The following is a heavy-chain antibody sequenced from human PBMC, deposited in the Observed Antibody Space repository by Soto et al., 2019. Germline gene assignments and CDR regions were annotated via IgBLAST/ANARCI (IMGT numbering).Heavy chain of an antibody. CDR3: GVSSGYMEPHFDY. CDR2: IRQDGSQT. Sequence: EVQLVESGGGLVQPGGSLRLSCAASGFIFSSSWMSWVRQAPGKGLEWVANIRQDGSQTYYLDSVKGRFTVSRDNAKNSLFLQMNSLGAEDTAVYYCGVSSGYMEPHFDYWGQGTLVTVS. V-gene: IGHV3-7*01. D-gene: IGHD3-22*01. CDR1: GFIFSSSW. J-gene: IGHJ4*02.